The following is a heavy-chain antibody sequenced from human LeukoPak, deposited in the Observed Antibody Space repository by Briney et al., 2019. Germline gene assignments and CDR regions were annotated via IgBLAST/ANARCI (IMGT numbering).Heavy chain of an antibody. D-gene: IGHD3-10*01. CDR3: ARSSYYGSGRPPPKYYYYYYYMDV. V-gene: IGHV1-69*05. CDR1: GGTFSSYA. CDR2: IIPIFGTA. J-gene: IGHJ6*03. Sequence: SVKVSCKASGGTFSSYAISWVRQAPGQGLEWMGGIIPIFGTANYAQKLQGRVTITTDESTSTAYMELSSLRSEDTAVYYCARSSYYGSGRPPPKYYYYYYYMDVWGKGTTVTVSS.